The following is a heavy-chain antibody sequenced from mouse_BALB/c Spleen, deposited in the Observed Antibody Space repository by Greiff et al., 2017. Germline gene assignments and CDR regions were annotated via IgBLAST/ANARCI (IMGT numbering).Heavy chain of an antibody. CDR3: AKEGYDGNYIDY. CDR2: ISSGSSTI. Sequence: EVQRVESGGGLVQPGGSRKLSCAASGFTFSSFGMHWVRQAPEKGLEWVAYISSGSSTIYYADTVKGRFTISRDNPKNTLFLQMTSLRSEDTAMYYCAKEGYDGNYIDYWGQGTTLTVSS. CDR1: GFTFSSFG. V-gene: IGHV5-17*02. D-gene: IGHD2-3*01. J-gene: IGHJ2*01.